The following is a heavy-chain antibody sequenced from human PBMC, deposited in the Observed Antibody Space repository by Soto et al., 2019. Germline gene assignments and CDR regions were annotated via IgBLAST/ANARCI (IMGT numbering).Heavy chain of an antibody. CDR2: ISFSGST. Sequence: SETLSLTCTVSGGSISGYYWSWIRRPPGKGLEWIGYISFSGSTRYNPSLKSRVTISVDTSKKQFSLRLNSVTAADTAVYYCARGAPGISNAFDIWGQGTMVTVSS. J-gene: IGHJ3*02. CDR1: GGSISGYY. CDR3: ARGAPGISNAFDI. V-gene: IGHV4-59*01.